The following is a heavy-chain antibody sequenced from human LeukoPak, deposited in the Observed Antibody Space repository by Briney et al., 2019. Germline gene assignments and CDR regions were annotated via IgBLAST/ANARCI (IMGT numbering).Heavy chain of an antibody. Sequence: SETLSLTCTVSGGSISSGGYYWSWLRQHPGKGLEWIGYIYYSGSTYYNPSLKSRVTISVDTSKNQFSLKLSSVTAADTAVYYCARGEYYDSSGYQYTNWFDPWGQGTLVTVSS. CDR3: ARGEYYDSSGYQYTNWFDP. CDR2: IYYSGST. J-gene: IGHJ5*02. V-gene: IGHV4-31*03. CDR1: GGSISSGGYY. D-gene: IGHD3-22*01.